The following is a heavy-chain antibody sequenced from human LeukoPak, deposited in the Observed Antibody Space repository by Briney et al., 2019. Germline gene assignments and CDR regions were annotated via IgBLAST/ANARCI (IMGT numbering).Heavy chain of an antibody. CDR2: IIPIFGTA. CDR1: GGTFSSYA. J-gene: IGHJ4*02. CDR3: ARSQDIVVVVAAFDY. Sequence: SVKVSCKAPGGTFSSYAISWVRQAPGQGLEWMGGIIPIFGTANYAQKFQGRVTITADKSTSTAYMELSSLRSEDTAVYYCARSQDIVVVVAAFDYWGQGTLVTVSS. V-gene: IGHV1-69*06. D-gene: IGHD2-15*01.